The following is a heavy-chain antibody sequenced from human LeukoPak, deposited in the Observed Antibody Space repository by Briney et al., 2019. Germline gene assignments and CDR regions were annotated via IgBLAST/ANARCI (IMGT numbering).Heavy chain of an antibody. J-gene: IGHJ4*02. CDR3: ARIGGGGSYPYYFDY. Sequence: SETLSLTCTVSGGSISSYYWSWIRQPPGKGLEWIGYIYHSGSTYYNPSLKSRVTISVDRSKNQFSLKLSSVTAADTAVYYCARIGGGGSYPYYFDYWGQGTLVTVSS. D-gene: IGHD1-26*01. CDR2: IYHSGST. CDR1: GGSISSYY. V-gene: IGHV4-59*12.